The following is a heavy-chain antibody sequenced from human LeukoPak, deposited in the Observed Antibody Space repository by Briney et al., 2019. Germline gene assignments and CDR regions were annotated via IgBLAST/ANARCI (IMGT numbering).Heavy chain of an antibody. D-gene: IGHD3-22*01. CDR1: GFTFSSYS. CDR3: ARGDSSGYYFYYYYGMDV. V-gene: IGHV3-21*01. J-gene: IGHJ6*02. CDR2: ISSSSSYI. Sequence: PGGSLRLSCAASGFTFSSYSMNWVRQAPGKGLEWVSSISSSSSYIYYADSVKGRFTIPRDNAKNSLYLQMNSLRAEDTAVYYCARGDSSGYYFYYYYGMDVWGQGTTVTVSS.